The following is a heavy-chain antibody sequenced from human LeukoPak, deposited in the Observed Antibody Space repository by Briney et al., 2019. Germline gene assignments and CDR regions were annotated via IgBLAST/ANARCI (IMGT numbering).Heavy chain of an antibody. CDR2: ITSGGTI. J-gene: IGHJ4*02. Sequence: GGSLRLSCAASGFTFNRHAMNWVRQAPGKGLEWVSAITSGGTIHYADSVKGRFTISRDNSKNTLYLQMNSLRAEDTAVYYCARDDSGYDLDYWGQGTLVTVSS. V-gene: IGHV3-23*01. CDR3: ARDDSGYDLDY. CDR1: GFTFNRHA. D-gene: IGHD5-12*01.